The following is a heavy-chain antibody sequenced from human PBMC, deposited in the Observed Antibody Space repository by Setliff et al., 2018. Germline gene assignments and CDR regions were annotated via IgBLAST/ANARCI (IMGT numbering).Heavy chain of an antibody. CDR3: ARDQGRRYCSGGSCAFFDY. D-gene: IGHD2-15*01. J-gene: IGHJ4*02. CDR1: GYTLTSYY. Sequence: AASVKVSCKASGYTLTSYYMHWGRQAPGQGLEWMGIINPSGGSTSYAQKFQGRVTMTSDTSTSTVYMELSSLRSEDTAVYYCARDQGRRYCSGGSCAFFDYWGQGTLVTVSS. CDR2: INPSGGST. V-gene: IGHV1-46*01.